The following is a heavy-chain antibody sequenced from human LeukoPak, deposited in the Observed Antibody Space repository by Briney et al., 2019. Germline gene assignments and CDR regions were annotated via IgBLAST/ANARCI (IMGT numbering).Heavy chain of an antibody. J-gene: IGHJ4*02. Sequence: PGGSLRLSCAAYGVTFSSYTMNWVRQAPGKGLEWVSSISSSRSYIYNADSVKGRFTISRDNAKNSLYLRMNSLRAEDTAVYYCARDHCSSTSCFPSGTNYFDSWGQGTPVTVSS. CDR1: GVTFSSYT. V-gene: IGHV3-21*01. CDR2: ISSSRSYI. D-gene: IGHD2-2*01. CDR3: ARDHCSSTSCFPSGTNYFDS.